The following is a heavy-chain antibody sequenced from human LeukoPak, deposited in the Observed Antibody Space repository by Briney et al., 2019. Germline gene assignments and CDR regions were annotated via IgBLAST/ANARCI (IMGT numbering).Heavy chain of an antibody. CDR2: IYQSGST. D-gene: IGHD3-22*01. V-gene: IGHV4-4*02. CDR1: GASISSSNW. CDR3: AILQRITMNAFDI. Sequence: ASGTLSLTCAVSGASISSSNWWSGVRQPPGKGLEWIGEIYQSGSTNYNPSLKSRVTISVAKSKNQFSLKLSSVTAADTAVYYCAILQRITMNAFDIWGQGTMVTVSS. J-gene: IGHJ3*02.